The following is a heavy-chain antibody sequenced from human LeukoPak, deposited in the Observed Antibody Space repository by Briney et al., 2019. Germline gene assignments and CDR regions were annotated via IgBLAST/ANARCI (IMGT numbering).Heavy chain of an antibody. J-gene: IGHJ1*01. Sequence: SETLSLTCTVSGGSISSSSYYWGWIRQPPGKGLEWIGSIYYSGSTYYNPSLKSRVTISVDTSKNQFSLKLSSVTAADTAVYYCASRGKIGPFKYFQHWGQGTLVTVSS. CDR1: GGSISSSSYY. CDR2: IYYSGST. CDR3: ASRGKIGPFKYFQH. D-gene: IGHD1-26*01. V-gene: IGHV4-39*01.